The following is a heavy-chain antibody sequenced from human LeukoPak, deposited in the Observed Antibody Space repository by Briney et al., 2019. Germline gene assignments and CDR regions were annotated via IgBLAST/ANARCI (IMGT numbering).Heavy chain of an antibody. D-gene: IGHD2-15*01. V-gene: IGHV4-34*01. Sequence: SETLSLTCAVYGGSFSGYYWSWIRQPPGKWLEWIGEINHSGSTNYNPSLKSRVTISIDTSKNQFSLKLNFVTAADTAVYYCARDRYCSGRSCYGPPDYWGQGALVIVS. CDR2: INHSGST. J-gene: IGHJ4*02. CDR1: GGSFSGYY. CDR3: ARDRYCSGRSCYGPPDY.